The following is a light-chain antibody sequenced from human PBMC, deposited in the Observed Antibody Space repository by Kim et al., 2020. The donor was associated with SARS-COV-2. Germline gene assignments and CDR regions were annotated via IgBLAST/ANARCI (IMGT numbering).Light chain of an antibody. CDR1: TLGTGY. J-gene: IGLJ2*01. CDR3: QAWDTDTGVI. Sequence: VSPGQTASITCSGDTLGTGYASWYQQRTGQSPVLLIYQNFKRPSGIPERFSGSNSGNTATLTIRWTQSEDEADYYCQAWDTDTGVIFGGGTQLTVL. V-gene: IGLV3-1*01. CDR2: QNF.